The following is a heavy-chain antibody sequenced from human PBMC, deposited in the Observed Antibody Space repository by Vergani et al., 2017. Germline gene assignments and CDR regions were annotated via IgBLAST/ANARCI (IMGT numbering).Heavy chain of an antibody. CDR3: GRVGDFYGLGSRLLDL. V-gene: IGHV4-59*01. Sequence: QVQLQESGPGLVKPSQTLSLTCTVSGGSMSGYYWSWIRQPPGKELEWFGYMYHSGSTNYNPSLETRVTISGDTSKNQFSLKRNSVTAADTAVYYCGRVGDFYGLGSRLLDLWGQGILVTVSS. CDR2: MYHSGST. D-gene: IGHD3-10*01. J-gene: IGHJ5*02. CDR1: GGSMSGYY.